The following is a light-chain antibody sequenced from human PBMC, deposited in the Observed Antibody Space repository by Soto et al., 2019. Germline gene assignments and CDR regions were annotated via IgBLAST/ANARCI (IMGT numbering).Light chain of an antibody. CDR3: QQFNSYPL. J-gene: IGKJ5*01. Sequence: AIQLTQSPSSLSASVGDRVTITCRASQGISSALAWYQQKPGKAPKLLIYDASSLESGVPSRFSGSGSGTDFTLTTSSLQPEDFATYYCQQFNSYPLFGQGTRLEIK. V-gene: IGKV1-13*02. CDR2: DAS. CDR1: QGISSA.